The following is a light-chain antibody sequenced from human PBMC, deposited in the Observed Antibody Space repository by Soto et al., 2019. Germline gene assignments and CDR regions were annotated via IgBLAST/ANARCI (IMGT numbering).Light chain of an antibody. J-gene: IGLJ2*01. V-gene: IGLV1-40*01. CDR1: SSNIGACYD. CDR3: KSYDSSLSGVV. CDR2: GNS. Sequence: QSVLTQPPSVSGAPGQRVTISCTGSSSNIGACYDVHWYQQLPGTAPKLLIYGNSNRPSGVPDRFSGSKSGTSASLAITGLQAEDEADYYCKSYDSSLSGVVFGGGTKLTVL.